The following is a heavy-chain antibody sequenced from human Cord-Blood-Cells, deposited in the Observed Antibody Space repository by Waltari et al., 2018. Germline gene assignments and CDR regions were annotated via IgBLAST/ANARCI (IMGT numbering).Heavy chain of an antibody. Sequence: EVQLVESGGGLVQPGGSLRLSCAASGFTFSSHWMSWVRQAPGKGLEWVANIKQDGSEKYYVDSVKGRFTISRDNAKNSLYLQMNSLRAEDTAVYYCATTGNYDAFDIWGQGTMVTVSS. CDR3: ATTGNYDAFDI. J-gene: IGHJ3*02. D-gene: IGHD1-7*01. CDR1: GFTFSSHW. CDR2: IKQDGSEK. V-gene: IGHV3-7*01.